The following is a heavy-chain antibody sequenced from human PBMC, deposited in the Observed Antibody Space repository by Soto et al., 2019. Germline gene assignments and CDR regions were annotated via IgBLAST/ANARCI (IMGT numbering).Heavy chain of an antibody. V-gene: IGHV4-4*02. J-gene: IGHJ5*02. D-gene: IGHD3-9*01. Sequence: PSETLSLTCAVSGDSIKNNWWSWVRQPPGKGLQWIGEIYQTGTINYNPSLRSRVTISVDKSKNQLSLKVDSVTAADTAVYYCVRGNDNKDFLNKWSLDAWGQGSLVTVSS. CDR1: GDSIKNNW. CDR2: IYQTGTI. CDR3: VRGNDNKDFLNKWSLDA.